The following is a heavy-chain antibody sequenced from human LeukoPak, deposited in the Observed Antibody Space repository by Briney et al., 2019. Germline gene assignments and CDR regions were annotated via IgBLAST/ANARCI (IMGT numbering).Heavy chain of an antibody. V-gene: IGHV4-39*07. J-gene: IGHJ4*02. CDR1: GGSISSSSYY. CDR2: IYYSGST. Sequence: PSETLSLTCTVSGGSISSSSYYWGWIRQPPGKGLEWIGSIYYSGSTNYNPSLKSRVTISVDTSKNQFSLKLSSVTAADTAVYYCARDLGSDYGDYEGYFDYWGQGTLVTVSS. D-gene: IGHD4-17*01. CDR3: ARDLGSDYGDYEGYFDY.